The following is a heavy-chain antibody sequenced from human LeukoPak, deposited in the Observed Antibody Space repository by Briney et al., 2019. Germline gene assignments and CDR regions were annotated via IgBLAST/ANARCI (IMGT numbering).Heavy chain of an antibody. D-gene: IGHD3-10*01. V-gene: IGHV4-39*01. J-gene: IGHJ5*02. CDR2: IYYSGRT. Sequence: SETLSLTCTVSAGSISSSNYYWGWIRQPPGKGLEWIGSIYYSGRTYYNPSLKSGVTISVNTSKKQFSLKLSSVTAADTAVYYCARGRPDGSGSYYKFDPWGQGTLVTVSS. CDR3: ARGRPDGSGSYYKFDP. CDR1: AGSISSSNYY.